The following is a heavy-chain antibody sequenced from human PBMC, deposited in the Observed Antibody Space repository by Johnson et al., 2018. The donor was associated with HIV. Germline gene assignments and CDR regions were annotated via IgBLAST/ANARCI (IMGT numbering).Heavy chain of an antibody. J-gene: IGHJ3*02. Sequence: VQLLESGGGLVQPGGSLRLSCAASGFTFSSYDMHWVRQATGKGLEWVSAIGTAGATYYPGSVKGRFTISRENAKNSLYLQMNSLRAGDTAVYYCARAFLATDYGGMWAFDIWGQGTMVTVSS. CDR2: IGTAGAT. V-gene: IGHV3-13*01. D-gene: IGHD4-23*01. CDR1: GFTFSSYD. CDR3: ARAFLATDYGGMWAFDI.